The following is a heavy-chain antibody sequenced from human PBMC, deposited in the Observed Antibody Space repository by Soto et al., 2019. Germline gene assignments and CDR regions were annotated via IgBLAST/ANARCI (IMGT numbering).Heavy chain of an antibody. CDR2: ISYDGSIK. J-gene: IGHJ6*02. Sequence: GGSLRLYCAASGFTFSSYAMHWVRQAPGKGLEWVAAISYDGSIKYYADSVKGRFTISRDKSKNTLYLQMNSLRAEDTAVYYCARDRRPRGIVVAGTNYYGMDVWGQGTTVTVSS. D-gene: IGHD6-19*01. CDR1: GFTFSSYA. CDR3: ARDRRPRGIVVAGTNYYGMDV. V-gene: IGHV3-30-3*01.